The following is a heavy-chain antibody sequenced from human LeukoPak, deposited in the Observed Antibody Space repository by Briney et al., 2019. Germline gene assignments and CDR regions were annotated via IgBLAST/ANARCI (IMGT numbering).Heavy chain of an antibody. CDR1: GFTFRNYA. V-gene: IGHV3-23*01. CDR3: ARGSSGGRPYYFDY. D-gene: IGHD3-16*01. CDR2: ISNDGVYT. Sequence: GGSLRLSCVASGFTFRNYAMSWVRQSPGKGLEWISAISNDGVYTFHADSVKGRLTISRDNSKNTLYLQMDSLRAEDTAIYYCARGSSGGRPYYFDYWGQGTLVTVSS. J-gene: IGHJ4*02.